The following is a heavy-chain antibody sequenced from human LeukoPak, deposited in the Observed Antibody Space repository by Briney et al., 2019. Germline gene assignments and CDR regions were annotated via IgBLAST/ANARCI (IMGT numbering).Heavy chain of an antibody. J-gene: IGHJ4*02. V-gene: IGHV5-51*01. Sequence: GESLKISCKGSGYSFTIYWLGWVRPMPGKGLEWMGIIYPGGSDTRYSPSFQGQVTISADKSITTAYLQWSSLKASDTAMYYCARRFRMEYFDYWGQGTLVTVSS. CDR1: GYSFTIYW. CDR3: ARRFRMEYFDY. D-gene: IGHD2-8*01. CDR2: IYPGGSDT.